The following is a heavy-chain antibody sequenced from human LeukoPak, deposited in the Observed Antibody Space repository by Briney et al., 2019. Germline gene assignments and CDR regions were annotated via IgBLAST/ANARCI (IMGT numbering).Heavy chain of an antibody. Sequence: ASVKVSCKASGYTFTSYDINWVRQATGQGLEWMGWMNPNSGNTGYAQKFQGRVTITRNTSISTAYMELSSLRSEDTAVYYCARGPYYCSSTSCYGWIQMFDYWGQGTLVTVSS. J-gene: IGHJ4*02. D-gene: IGHD2-2*01. V-gene: IGHV1-8*03. CDR2: MNPNSGNT. CDR1: GYTFTSYD. CDR3: ARGPYYCSSTSCYGWIQMFDY.